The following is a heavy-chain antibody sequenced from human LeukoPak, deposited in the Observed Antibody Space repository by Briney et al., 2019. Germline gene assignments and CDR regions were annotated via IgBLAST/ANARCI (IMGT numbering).Heavy chain of an antibody. CDR1: VSLSMVD. D-gene: IGHD1-7*01. CDR2: IYITGNT. CDR3: SRGGTVFVFFDS. J-gene: IGHJ4*02. Sequence: SQTLSLTSTESVVSLSMVDCESNWIRQPAGRGLEWIGPIYITGNTMYNPSLESRARMSIDTSKNQVSLTVKSVGCADRAECYFSRGGTVFVFFDSWGQGTLVSVSS. V-gene: IGHV4-4*07.